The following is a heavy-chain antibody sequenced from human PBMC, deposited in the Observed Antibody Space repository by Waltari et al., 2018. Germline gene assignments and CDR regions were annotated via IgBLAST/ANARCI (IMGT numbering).Heavy chain of an antibody. V-gene: IGHV3-7*01. CDR3: ARGPLPPGIAAASGDY. J-gene: IGHJ4*02. Sequence: EVQLVESGGGLVQPGGSLRLSCAASGFTFSSYWMSWVRQAPGKGLEWVANIKQDGSEKYYVDSVKGRFTISRDNAKNSLYLQMNSLRAEDTAVYYCARGPLPPGIAAASGDYWGQGTLVTVSS. D-gene: IGHD6-13*01. CDR1: GFTFSSYW. CDR2: IKQDGSEK.